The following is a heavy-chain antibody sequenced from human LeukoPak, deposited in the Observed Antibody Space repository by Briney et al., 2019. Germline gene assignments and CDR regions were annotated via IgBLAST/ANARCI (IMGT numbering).Heavy chain of an antibody. V-gene: IGHV3-11*04. D-gene: IGHD3-10*01. CDR1: GFTFSDYY. Sequence: PGGSLRLSCAASGFTFSDYYMSWIRQAPGKGLEWLSYISSSGTTIYYADSVKGRFTISRDNAENSLYLQMNILRAEDTAVYYCARDLVWFGEPKGYYNYMDVWGKGTTVTVSS. J-gene: IGHJ6*03. CDR3: ARDLVWFGEPKGYYNYMDV. CDR2: ISSSGTTI.